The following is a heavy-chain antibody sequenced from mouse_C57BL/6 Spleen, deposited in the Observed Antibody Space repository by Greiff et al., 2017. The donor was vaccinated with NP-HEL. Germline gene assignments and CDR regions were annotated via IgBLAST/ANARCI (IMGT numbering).Heavy chain of an antibody. V-gene: IGHV14-4*01. Sequence: EVQLQQSGAELVMPGASVKLSCTASGFNIKGDYMHWVKQRPEQGLEWIGWIDPSNGYTKYASKFQGKATITVDTSSNTAYLQLSSLTSEDTAVYYCATWEYRDWFAYWGQGTLVTVSA. CDR3: ATWEYRDWFAY. J-gene: IGHJ3*01. D-gene: IGHD5-1*01. CDR1: GFNIKGDY. CDR2: IDPSNGYT.